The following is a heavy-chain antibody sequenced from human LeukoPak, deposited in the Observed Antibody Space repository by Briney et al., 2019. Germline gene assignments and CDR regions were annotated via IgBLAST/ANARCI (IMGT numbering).Heavy chain of an antibody. D-gene: IGHD3-22*01. J-gene: IGHJ5*02. CDR3: AGEAYYYDSGGYKGP. V-gene: IGHV4-59*01. Sequence: SETLSLTCTVSGGSISSYYWSWIRQPPGKGLEWIGYIHYSGSTNYNPSLKSRVTISVDTSKNQFSLKLSSVTAADTAVYYCAGEAYYYDSGGYKGPWGQGTLVTVSS. CDR1: GGSISSYY. CDR2: IHYSGST.